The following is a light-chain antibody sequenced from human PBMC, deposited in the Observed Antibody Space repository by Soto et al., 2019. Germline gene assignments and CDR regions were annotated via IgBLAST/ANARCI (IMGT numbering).Light chain of an antibody. CDR1: SSDIGAGSE. CDR3: HSYDNSLSAYV. CDR2: GST. V-gene: IGLV1-40*01. J-gene: IGLJ1*01. Sequence: QSVLTQPPSLSGAPGQRVNISCSGSSSDIGAGSEVHWYQQLPGTAPKLLIFGSTNRPSGVPDRFSGSKSATSASLAITGLQAEDEADYYCHSYDNSLSAYVFGTGTKVTVL.